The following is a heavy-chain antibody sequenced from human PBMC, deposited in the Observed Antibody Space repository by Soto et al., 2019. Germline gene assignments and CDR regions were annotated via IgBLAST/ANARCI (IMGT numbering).Heavy chain of an antibody. D-gene: IGHD2-2*01. V-gene: IGHV3-33*01. Sequence: GGSLRLSCAASGFTFSSYGMHWVRQAPGKGLEWVAVIWYDGSNKYYADSVKGRFTISRDNSKNTLYLQMNSLRAEDTAVYYCARDRYCSSTSCHEVLEGFDGAFDIWGQGTMVTVSS. CDR1: GFTFSSYG. J-gene: IGHJ3*02. CDR2: IWYDGSNK. CDR3: ARDRYCSSTSCHEVLEGFDGAFDI.